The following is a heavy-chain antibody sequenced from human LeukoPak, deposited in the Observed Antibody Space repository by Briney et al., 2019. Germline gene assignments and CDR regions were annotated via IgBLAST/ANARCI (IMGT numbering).Heavy chain of an antibody. J-gene: IGHJ4*02. Sequence: GGSLRLSCAASGFTFSSYAMSWVRQAPGKGLEWVSAISGSGGSTYYADSVKGRFTISRDNSKNTLYLQVNSLRAEDTAVYYCAKDLEGATYSHYFDYWGRGTLVTVSS. CDR1: GFTFSSYA. V-gene: IGHV3-23*01. D-gene: IGHD1-26*01. CDR3: AKDLEGATYSHYFDY. CDR2: ISGSGGST.